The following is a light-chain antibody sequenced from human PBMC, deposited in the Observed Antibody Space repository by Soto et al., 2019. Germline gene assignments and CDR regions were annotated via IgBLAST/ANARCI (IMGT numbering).Light chain of an antibody. J-gene: IGKJ4*01. Sequence: EIVTKQSASTLSLSGEETATLSRRARRSVTSNYLGWYQQKPGQAPRVLIFDASIRATGIPDRFSASGSGSDFTLTISRLEPDDFAVYYCHQYDSLPLTFGGGTKVDIK. CDR1: RSVTSNY. CDR3: HQYDSLPLT. CDR2: DAS. V-gene: IGKV3-20*01.